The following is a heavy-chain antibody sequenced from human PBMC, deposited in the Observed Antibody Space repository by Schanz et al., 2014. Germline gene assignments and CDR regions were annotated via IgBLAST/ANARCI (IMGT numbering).Heavy chain of an antibody. CDR2: VSRSTPDI. CDR3: VRDSFFAFDY. D-gene: IGHD3-3*01. J-gene: IGHJ4*02. V-gene: IGHV3-48*01. CDR1: GFAFSSYS. Sequence: VQLVESGGGVVQPGRSLRLSCVASGFAFSSYSMNWVRQAPGKGLEWVSYVSRSTPDIYYADSVKGRFTMSRDNAKNSVFLQMNSLRAEDTAVYYCVRDSFFAFDYWGQGTLVTVSS.